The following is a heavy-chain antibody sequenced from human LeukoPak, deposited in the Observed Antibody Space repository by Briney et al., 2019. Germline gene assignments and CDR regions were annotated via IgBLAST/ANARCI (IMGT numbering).Heavy chain of an antibody. CDR3: ARHDNAWFDP. J-gene: IGHJ5*02. CDR2: IYYSGST. D-gene: IGHD1-1*01. V-gene: IGHV4-59*01. CDR1: GGSISSYY. Sequence: SETLSLTCTVSGGSISSYYWSWIRQPPGKGLEWIGYIYYSGSTSYNPSLKSRVTISVDTSKNQFSLKLSSVTAADTAVYYCARHDNAWFDPWGQGTLVTVSS.